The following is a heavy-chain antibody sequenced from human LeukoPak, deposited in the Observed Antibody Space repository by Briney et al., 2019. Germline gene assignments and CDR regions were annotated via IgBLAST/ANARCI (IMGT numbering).Heavy chain of an antibody. J-gene: IGHJ5*02. CDR2: INPNTGVT. CDR1: GYTFTGYY. D-gene: IGHD4-17*01. CDR3: ARVPYGDYPYRWFDP. V-gene: IGHV1-2*02. Sequence: ASMKVSCKASGYTFTGYYMHWVRQAPGQGLECMGWINPNTGVTNYAQKFQGRVTMTRDTSITTAYMELRRLRSDDTAVYYCARVPYGDYPYRWFDPWGQGTLVTVSS.